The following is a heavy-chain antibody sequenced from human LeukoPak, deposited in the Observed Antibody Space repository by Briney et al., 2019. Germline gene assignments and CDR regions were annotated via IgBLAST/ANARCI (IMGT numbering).Heavy chain of an antibody. D-gene: IGHD2-8*01. J-gene: IGHJ4*02. CDR3: ARVPLIYGTIDH. V-gene: IGHV1-2*02. Sequence: ASVKVSCKASGYTFTGYYMHWVRQAPGQGLEWMGWINPNSGGTNYAQKFQGRVTMTRDTSISTAYMELGRLRSDDTAVYYCARVPLIYGTIDHWGQGTLVTVSS. CDR1: GYTFTGYY. CDR2: INPNSGGT.